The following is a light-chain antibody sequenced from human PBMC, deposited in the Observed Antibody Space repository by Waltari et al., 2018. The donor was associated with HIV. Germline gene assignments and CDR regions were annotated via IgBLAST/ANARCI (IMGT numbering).Light chain of an antibody. CDR3: NSYTSISTWV. V-gene: IGLV2-14*01. CDR2: AVN. CDR1: SSDVGSYSY. J-gene: IGLJ3*02. Sequence: QSALTQPASVSGSPGQSLTISCTGSSSDVGSYSYVSWYQQHPVKAPKLIIYAVNYRPSGVSNRFSGSKSGNTASLTISGLQAEDEADYYCNSYTSISTWVFGGGTKLTVL.